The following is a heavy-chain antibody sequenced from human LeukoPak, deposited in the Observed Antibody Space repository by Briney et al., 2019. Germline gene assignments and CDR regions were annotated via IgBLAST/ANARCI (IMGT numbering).Heavy chain of an antibody. CDR2: IYYSGST. D-gene: IGHD6-19*01. CDR3: ARIDSSGWQPPY. J-gene: IGHJ4*02. V-gene: IGHV4-39*07. Sequence: TSSETLSLTCTVSGGSISSSSYYWGWIRQPPGKGLEWIGSIYYSGSTYYNPSLKSRVTISVDTSKNQFSLKLSSVTAADTAVYYCARIDSSGWQPPYWGQGTLVTVSS. CDR1: GGSISSSSYY.